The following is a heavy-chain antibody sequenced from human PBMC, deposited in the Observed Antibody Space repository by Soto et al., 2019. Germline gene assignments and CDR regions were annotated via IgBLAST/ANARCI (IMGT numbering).Heavy chain of an antibody. D-gene: IGHD1-26*01. CDR3: ARGEQYSGRIFDY. CDR2: TYYRSKWYY. Sequence: QVQLQQSGPGLVKPSQTLSLTCAITGDSVSSNSAGWSWVRQSPSRGLEWLGRTYYRSKWYYEYAVSVRGRITITPDTSKNQSSLQLNSVTPEDTAVYFCARGEQYSGRIFDYWGQGTLVTVSS. J-gene: IGHJ4*01. V-gene: IGHV6-1*01. CDR1: GDSVSSNSAG.